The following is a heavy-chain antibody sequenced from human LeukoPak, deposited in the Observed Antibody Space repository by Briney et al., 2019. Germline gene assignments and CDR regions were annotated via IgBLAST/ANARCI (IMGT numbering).Heavy chain of an antibody. Sequence: GGSLRLSCAASGFTFSSYAMSWVRQAPGKGLEWVSAISGGGGSTYYADSVKGRFTISRDNSKNTLYLQMNSLRAEDTAVYYCARDQKRVQLERLNFDYWGQGTLVTVSS. D-gene: IGHD1-1*01. J-gene: IGHJ4*02. V-gene: IGHV3-23*01. CDR1: GFTFSSYA. CDR2: ISGGGGST. CDR3: ARDQKRVQLERLNFDY.